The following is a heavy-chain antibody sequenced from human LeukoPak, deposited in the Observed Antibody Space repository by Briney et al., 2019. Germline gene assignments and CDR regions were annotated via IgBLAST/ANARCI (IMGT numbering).Heavy chain of an antibody. V-gene: IGHV3-30*02. D-gene: IGHD5-18*01. Sequence: PGGSLRLSCAASGFTFSSYGMHWVRQAPGKGLEWLAFIRYDGSNKYYADSLKGRFTISRNNSKPTLYLKMNTLKAEETAVYYCAKHKELVGRYSYCDYWGKGTLVTVSS. CDR2: IRYDGSNK. CDR1: GFTFSSYG. CDR3: AKHKELVGRYSYCDY. J-gene: IGHJ4*02.